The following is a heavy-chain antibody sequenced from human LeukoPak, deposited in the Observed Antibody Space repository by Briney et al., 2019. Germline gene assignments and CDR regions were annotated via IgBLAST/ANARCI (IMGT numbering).Heavy chain of an antibody. V-gene: IGHV1-69*05. CDR1: GGTFSSYA. CDR2: IIPIFGTA. J-gene: IGHJ4*02. Sequence: SVKVSCKASGGTFSSYAISWVRQAPGQGLEWMGGIIPIFGTANYAQKFQGRVTITTDESTSTAYMELSSLRSEDTAVYYCAADFWSGYSAGRYDYWGQGTLVTVSS. CDR3: AADFWSGYSAGRYDY. D-gene: IGHD3-3*01.